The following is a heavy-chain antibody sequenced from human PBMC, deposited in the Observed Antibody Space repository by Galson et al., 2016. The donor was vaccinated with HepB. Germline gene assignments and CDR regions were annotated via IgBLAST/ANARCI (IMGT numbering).Heavy chain of an antibody. CDR1: GFNFANHG. V-gene: IGHV3-23*01. Sequence: SLRLSCAASGFNFANHGMNWVRQAPGKGLEWVSSLRGDGTHPEYADSVKGRFTISRDNSKRTVFLQMNTLRVDDTGVYYCTKDRLPWIYYGASFDVWGPGTPVSVSS. J-gene: IGHJ4*02. CDR2: LRGDGTHP. D-gene: IGHD3-3*01. CDR3: TKDRLPWIYYGASFDV.